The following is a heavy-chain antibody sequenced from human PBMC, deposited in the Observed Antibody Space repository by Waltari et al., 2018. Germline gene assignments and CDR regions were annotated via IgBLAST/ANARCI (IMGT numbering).Heavy chain of an antibody. Sequence: EVQLVESGGGLVQPGGSLRLSCAASGFTFSSYSMNWVRQASGKGLEWDSYISSSSSTIYFADSGKGRFTISRDNAKNSLYLQMNSLRAEDTAVYYCARDPLGDYYFDYWGQGTLVTVSS. CDR3: ARDPLGDYYFDY. J-gene: IGHJ4*02. V-gene: IGHV3-48*01. CDR1: GFTFSSYS. D-gene: IGHD2-21*01. CDR2: ISSSSSTI.